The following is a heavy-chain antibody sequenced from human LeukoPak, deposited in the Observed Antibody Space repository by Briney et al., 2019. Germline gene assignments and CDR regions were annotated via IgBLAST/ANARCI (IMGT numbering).Heavy chain of an antibody. CDR1: GYTFTSYD. CDR3: ARGRRVVDYDPGYFDL. V-gene: IGHV1-8*01. D-gene: IGHD4-17*01. Sequence: ASVKVSCKASGYTFTSYDINWVRQATGQGLEWMGWMNPNSGNTGYAQKFQGRVTMTRNTSISTAYMELSSLRSEDTAVYYCARGRRVVDYDPGYFDLWGRGTLVTVSS. CDR2: MNPNSGNT. J-gene: IGHJ2*01.